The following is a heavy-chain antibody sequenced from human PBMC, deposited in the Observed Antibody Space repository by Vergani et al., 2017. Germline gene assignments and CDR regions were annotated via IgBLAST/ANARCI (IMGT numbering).Heavy chain of an antibody. V-gene: IGHV4-59*01. CDR3: ARVNSILRPYYYDSSGNDAFDI. CDR1: GGSISSYY. D-gene: IGHD3-22*01. CDR2: IYYSGST. J-gene: IGHJ3*02. Sequence: QLQLQESGPGLVKPSETLSLTCTVSGGSISSYYWSWIRQPPGKGLEWIGYIYYSGSTNYNPSLKSRVTISVDTSKNQFSLKLSSVTAADTAVYYCARVNSILRPYYYDSSGNDAFDIWGQGTMVTVSS.